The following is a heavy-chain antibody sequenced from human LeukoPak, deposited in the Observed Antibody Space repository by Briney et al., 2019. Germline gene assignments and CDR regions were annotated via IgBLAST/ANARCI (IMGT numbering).Heavy chain of an antibody. J-gene: IGHJ4*02. Sequence: GGSLRLSCAASGFTFSSYGMSWVRQAPGKGLEWVSAISGSGGSTYYADSVKGRFTISRDNSKNTPYLQMNSLRGEDTAVYYCAKTTDYGVPFDYWGQGTLVTVSS. CDR1: GFTFSSYG. D-gene: IGHD4-17*01. CDR2: ISGSGGST. CDR3: AKTTDYGVPFDY. V-gene: IGHV3-23*01.